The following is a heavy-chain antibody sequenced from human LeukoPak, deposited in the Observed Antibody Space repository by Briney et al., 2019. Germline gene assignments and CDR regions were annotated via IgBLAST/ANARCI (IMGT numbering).Heavy chain of an antibody. CDR2: INPNSGGT. V-gene: IGHV1-2*02. CDR1: GYTFTGYY. Sequence: ASVKVSCKASGYTFTGYYMHWVRQAPGQGLEWMGWINPNSGGTNYAQKFQGRVTMTRDTSISTAYMELSRLRSDDMAVYYCARSYYDFWSGYYPFDYWGQGTLVTVSS. CDR3: ARSYYDFWSGYYPFDY. D-gene: IGHD3-3*01. J-gene: IGHJ4*02.